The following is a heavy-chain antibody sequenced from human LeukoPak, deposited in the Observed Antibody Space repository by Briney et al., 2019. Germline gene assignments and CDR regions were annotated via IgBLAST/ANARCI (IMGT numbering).Heavy chain of an antibody. CDR3: ARDSLPIVVVPAAMSGGFDY. V-gene: IGHV3-30*04. CDR2: ISYDGSNK. Sequence: GGSLRLSCAASGFTFSSYAMHWVRQAPGKGLEWVAVISYDGSNKYYADSVKGRFTISRDNSKNTLYLQMNSLRAEDTAVYYCARDSLPIVVVPAAMSGGFDYWGQGTLVTVSS. CDR1: GFTFSSYA. D-gene: IGHD2-2*01. J-gene: IGHJ4*02.